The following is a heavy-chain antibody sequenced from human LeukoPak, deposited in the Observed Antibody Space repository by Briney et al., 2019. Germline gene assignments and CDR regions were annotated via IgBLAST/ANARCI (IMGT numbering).Heavy chain of an antibody. CDR2: IYHSGIT. V-gene: IGHV4-38-2*02. CDR3: ARIPYSSSFYFDP. Sequence: SETLSLTCTVSDYSISSGYGYYWGWIRQPPGKGLEWIGNIYHSGITYYNHFNSSLKSRVTISIDTSKNQFSLKLTSVTAADTAVYYRARIPYSSSFYFDPWGQGTLVTVSS. CDR1: DYSISSGYGYY. D-gene: IGHD6-13*01. J-gene: IGHJ4*02.